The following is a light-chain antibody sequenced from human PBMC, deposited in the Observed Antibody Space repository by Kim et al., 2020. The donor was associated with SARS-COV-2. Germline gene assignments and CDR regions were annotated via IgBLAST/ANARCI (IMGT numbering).Light chain of an antibody. CDR1: SSDVGGYNY. CDR2: DVS. CDR3: CSYAGNYVI. V-gene: IGLV2-11*02. Sequence: QSALTQPRSVSGSPGQSVTISCTGTSSDVGGYNYVSWYQKNPGKAPKLMIYDVSKRPSGVPDRFSGSKTGNTASLTVSGLQAEDEADYYCCSYAGNYVIFGEGTQLTVL. J-gene: IGLJ2*01.